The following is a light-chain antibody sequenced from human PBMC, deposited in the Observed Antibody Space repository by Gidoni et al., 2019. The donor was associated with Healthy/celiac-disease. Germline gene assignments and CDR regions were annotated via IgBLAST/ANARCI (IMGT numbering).Light chain of an antibody. J-gene: IGLJ2*01. Sequence: NFMLTQPHSVSESPGKPVTISCTRSSGSLASNYVQWYQQRPGSAPTTVIYEDNQRPSGVPDRFSGSIDSSSNSASLTISGLKTEDEADYYCQSYDSSAVVFGGGTKLTVL. CDR2: EDN. V-gene: IGLV6-57*03. CDR1: SGSLASNY. CDR3: QSYDSSAVV.